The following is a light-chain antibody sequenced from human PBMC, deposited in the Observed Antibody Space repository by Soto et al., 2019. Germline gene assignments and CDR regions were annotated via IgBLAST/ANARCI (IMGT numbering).Light chain of an antibody. V-gene: IGKV1-6*01. J-gene: IGKJ2*01. CDR1: QGIKND. Sequence: AIQMTQSPSSLSASVGDRVTITCRASQGIKNDVAWYQQKPGKAPKLLIYTASSLQSGVSSRFSGSGSGTDFTLTNSSVQPEDFATYYCLQDYNYPYTFGQGTKLEIK. CDR2: TAS. CDR3: LQDYNYPYT.